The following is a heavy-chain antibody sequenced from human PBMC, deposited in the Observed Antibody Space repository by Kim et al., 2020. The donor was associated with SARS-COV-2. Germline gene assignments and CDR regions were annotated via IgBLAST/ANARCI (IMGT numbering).Heavy chain of an antibody. J-gene: IGHJ4*02. V-gene: IGHV3-64D*06. D-gene: IGHD6-19*01. CDR3: VKAHYTHQWLVGKGGLGEGCSFDY. CDR2: ISSNGGST. CDR1: GFTFSSYA. Sequence: GGSLRLSCSASGFTFSSYAMHWVRQAPGKGLEYVSAISSNGGSTYYADSVKGRFTISRDNSKNTLYLQMSSLRAEDTAVYYCVKAHYTHQWLVGKGGLGEGCSFDYWGQGTLVTVSS.